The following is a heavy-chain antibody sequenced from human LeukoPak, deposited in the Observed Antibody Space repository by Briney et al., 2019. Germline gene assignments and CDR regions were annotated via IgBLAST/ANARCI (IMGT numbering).Heavy chain of an antibody. Sequence: SETLSLTCAVYGGSFSGYYWSWIRQPPGKGLEWIGEINHSGSTNYNPSLKSRVTISVDTSKNQFSLKLSSVTAADTAVYYCARGLGYCSSTSCKRYYYYMDVWAKGPRSPSP. D-gene: IGHD2-2*01. V-gene: IGHV4-34*01. J-gene: IGHJ6*03. CDR2: INHSGST. CDR1: GGSFSGYY. CDR3: ARGLGYCSSTSCKRYYYYMDV.